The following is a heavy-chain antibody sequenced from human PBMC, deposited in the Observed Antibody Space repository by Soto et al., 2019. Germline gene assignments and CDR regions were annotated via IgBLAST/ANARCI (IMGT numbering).Heavy chain of an antibody. D-gene: IGHD3-3*01. Sequence: GGSLTLSCAASGFTFSSYAMHWVRQAPGKGLEWVAVISYDGSNKYYADSVKGRSTISRDNSKNTLYLQMNSLRAEDTAVYYCVRDCLQLFGFYDSRRDYWSYYGMDVWGKGTTVTVSS. CDR2: ISYDGSNK. CDR3: VRDCLQLFGFYDSRRDYWSYYGMDV. J-gene: IGHJ6*04. V-gene: IGHV3-30-3*01. CDR1: GFTFSSYA.